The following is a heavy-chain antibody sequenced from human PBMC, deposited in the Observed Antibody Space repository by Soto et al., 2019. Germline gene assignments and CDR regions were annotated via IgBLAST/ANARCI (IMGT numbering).Heavy chain of an antibody. J-gene: IGHJ1*01. Sequence: QITLKESGPTLVKPTQTLTLTCTFSGFSLSTSGGGVGWIRQPPGKALEWLALIYWDDDKRYSPSLKSRLTITKDTSKNQVVLTMTNMDPVDTATYYCALLTYYYDSSGYYSSAEYFQHWGQGTLVTVSS. CDR1: GFSLSTSGGG. V-gene: IGHV2-5*02. CDR3: ALLTYYYDSSGYYSSAEYFQH. D-gene: IGHD3-22*01. CDR2: IYWDDDK.